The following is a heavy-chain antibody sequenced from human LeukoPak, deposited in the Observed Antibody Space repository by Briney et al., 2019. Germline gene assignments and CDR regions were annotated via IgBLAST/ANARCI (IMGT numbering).Heavy chain of an antibody. J-gene: IGHJ6*02. V-gene: IGHV3-9*01. CDR1: GFTFDDYA. CDR2: ISWNSGSI. Sequence: GGSPRLSCAASGFTFDDYAMHWVRQAPGKGLEWVSGISWNSGSIGYADSVKGRFTISRDNAKNSLYLQMNSLRAEDTALHYCAKARGYSYGYYYYGMGVWGQGTTVTVSS. D-gene: IGHD5-18*01. CDR3: AKARGYSYGYYYYGMGV.